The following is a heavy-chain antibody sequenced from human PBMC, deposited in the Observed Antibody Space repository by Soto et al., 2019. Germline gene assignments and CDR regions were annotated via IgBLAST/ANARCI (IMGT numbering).Heavy chain of an antibody. Sequence: QVQLVQSGAEVKKPGASVKVSCKASGYTFTSYDINWVRQATGQGLEWMGWMNPNSGNTGYAQKFQGRVTMTRNTSISSAYMELSSLRSEDTAVYYCARACSSTSCRRYNWFDPWGQGTLVTVSS. J-gene: IGHJ5*02. CDR3: ARACSSTSCRRYNWFDP. V-gene: IGHV1-8*01. D-gene: IGHD2-2*01. CDR2: MNPNSGNT. CDR1: GYTFTSYD.